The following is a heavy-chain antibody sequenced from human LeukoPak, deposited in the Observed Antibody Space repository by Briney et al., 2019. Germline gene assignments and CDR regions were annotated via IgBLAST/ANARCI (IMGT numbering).Heavy chain of an antibody. CDR3: AGEALGYMAFQI. CDR1: GFTFSAYY. J-gene: IGHJ3*02. V-gene: IGHV3-11*01. Sequence: GGSLRLSCAASGFTFSAYYMSWIRQAPGKGLEWVSYISSSGHNIYYADSVKGRFTISKDNARNSLYLQMNSLRDEDTAFYYCAGEALGYMAFQIWGQGTMVTVSS. CDR2: ISSSGHNI. D-gene: IGHD2-2*02.